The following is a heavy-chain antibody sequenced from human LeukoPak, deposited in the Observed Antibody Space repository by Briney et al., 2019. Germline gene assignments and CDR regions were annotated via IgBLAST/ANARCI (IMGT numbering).Heavy chain of an antibody. Sequence: SETLSLTCTVSGGSISSSSYYWGWIRQPPGKGLEWIGSIYYSGSTYYNPSLKSRVTISVDTSKNQFSLKLSSVTAADTAVYYCAKAPLIRLCSSTSCPIDYWGQGTLVTVTS. CDR1: GGSISSSSYY. D-gene: IGHD2-2*01. J-gene: IGHJ4*02. V-gene: IGHV4-39*01. CDR3: AKAPLIRLCSSTSCPIDY. CDR2: IYYSGST.